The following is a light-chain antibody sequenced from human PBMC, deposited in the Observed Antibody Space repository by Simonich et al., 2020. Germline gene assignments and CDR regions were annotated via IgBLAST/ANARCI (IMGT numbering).Light chain of an antibody. CDR2: AAS. CDR3: QQSYSTPYT. Sequence: DIQMTQSPSSLSASVGDRVNITCRASQSISSYLNWYQQKPGKATKLLIYAASSLQIGVPSRFSGSGSGTDFTLTISSLQPEDFATYYCQQSYSTPYTFGQGTKLEIK. CDR1: QSISSY. J-gene: IGKJ2*01. V-gene: IGKV1-39*01.